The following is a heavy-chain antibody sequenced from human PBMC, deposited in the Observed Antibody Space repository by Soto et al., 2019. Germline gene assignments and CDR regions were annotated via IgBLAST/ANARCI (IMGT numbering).Heavy chain of an antibody. D-gene: IGHD3-9*01. CDR1: GGSISTVGHY. CDR3: ARATGTLRSRNCDY. V-gene: IGHV4-31*03. CDR2: IYHTGST. Sequence: TLSLTCSVSGGSISTVGHYWTWIRQPPGKGLEWIGSIYHTGSTYYSKSLRSRLTISIDTSQSQFSLRLSSVTAADTAVYYCARATGTLRSRNCDYWGPGRLVTVSS. J-gene: IGHJ4*02.